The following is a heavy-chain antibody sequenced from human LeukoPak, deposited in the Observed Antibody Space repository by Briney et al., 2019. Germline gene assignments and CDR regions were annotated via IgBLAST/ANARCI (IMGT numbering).Heavy chain of an antibody. D-gene: IGHD2-21*02. CDR2: IYTSGST. Sequence: PSETLSLTCTVSGGSLSSYYWSWVRQPAGKGLEWIGRIYTSGSTNYNPSLKSRVTMSVDTSKNQFSLKLSSVTAADTAVYYCARDEVTGQRSSEYYYYYGMDVWGQGTTVTVSS. CDR1: GGSLSSYY. CDR3: ARDEVTGQRSSEYYYYYGMDV. J-gene: IGHJ6*02. V-gene: IGHV4-4*07.